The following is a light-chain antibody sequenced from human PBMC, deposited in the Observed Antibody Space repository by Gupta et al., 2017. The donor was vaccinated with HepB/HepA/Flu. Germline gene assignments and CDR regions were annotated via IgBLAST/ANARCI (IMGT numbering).Light chain of an antibody. CDR3: QAWDSRTMI. CDR2: KDS. V-gene: IGLV3-1*01. J-gene: IGLJ2*01. Sequence: SYELTQPPSVSVSPGQTASITCSGDKLGDKYACWYQQRPGHSPVLVIYKDSKRPSGIPERFSGSNSGNTATLTISGTQAMDEADYYCQAWDSRTMIFGVGTKLTVL. CDR1: KLGDKY.